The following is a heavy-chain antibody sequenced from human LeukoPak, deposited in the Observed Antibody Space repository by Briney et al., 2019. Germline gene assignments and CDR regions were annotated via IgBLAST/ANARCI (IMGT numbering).Heavy chain of an antibody. V-gene: IGHV1-2*02. CDR3: ARDSREYSSSSYFAL. CDR1: GYTFTGYY. CDR2: INPNSGGT. Sequence: GASVKVSCKASGYTFTGYYMHWVRQAPGQGLEWMGWINPNSGGTNYAQKFQGRVTMTRDTSISTAYMELSRLRSDDTAVYYCARDSREYSSSSYFALWGHGTLVTVSS. D-gene: IGHD6-6*01. J-gene: IGHJ2*01.